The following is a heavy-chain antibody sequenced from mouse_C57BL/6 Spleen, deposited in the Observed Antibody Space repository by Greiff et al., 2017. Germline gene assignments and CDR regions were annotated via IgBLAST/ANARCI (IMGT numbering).Heavy chain of an antibody. V-gene: IGHV5-17*01. J-gene: IGHJ2*01. CDR1: GFTFSDYG. D-gene: IGHD1-1*01. Sequence: EVKLMESGGGLVKPGGSLKLSCAASGFTFSDYGMHWVRQAPEKGLEWVAYISSGSSTIYYADTVKGRFTISRDNAKNTLFLQMTSLRSEDTAMYYCARTSYYGSLDYWGQGTTLTVSS. CDR2: ISSGSSTI. CDR3: ARTSYYGSLDY.